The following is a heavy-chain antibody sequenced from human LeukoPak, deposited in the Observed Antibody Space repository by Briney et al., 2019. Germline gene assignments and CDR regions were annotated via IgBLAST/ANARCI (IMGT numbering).Heavy chain of an antibody. CDR3: ARVPYSTGTYDY. V-gene: IGHV3-74*01. D-gene: IGHD6-19*01. CDR2: INNDGSST. J-gene: IGHJ4*02. Sequence: PGGSLRLSCAASGFTFSSYWMHWVRQAPGKGLVWVSHINNDGSSTSYADSVKGRFTISRDNAKNSLYQQMNSLRDGDTAVYYCARVPYSTGTYDYWGQGTLVTVSS. CDR1: GFTFSSYW.